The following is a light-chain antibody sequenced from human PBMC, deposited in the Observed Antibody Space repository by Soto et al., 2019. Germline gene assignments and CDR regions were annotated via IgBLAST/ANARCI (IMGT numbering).Light chain of an antibody. CDR2: NAS. J-gene: IGKJ1*01. CDR3: QQYDTYWT. Sequence: DIQMTQSPSTLSASVGDRVIIICRASQSISNWLAWYQQKPGKAPNLLIYNASSLKSGVPSRFSGSGSGTEFTLTISSLKPDDFATYYCQQYDTYWTFGQGTKVDIK. CDR1: QSISNW. V-gene: IGKV1-5*03.